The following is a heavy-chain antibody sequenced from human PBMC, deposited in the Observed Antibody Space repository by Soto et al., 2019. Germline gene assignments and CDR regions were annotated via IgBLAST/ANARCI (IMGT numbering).Heavy chain of an antibody. CDR3: ARDGSSGSWYSRVYYYYGMDV. CDR1: GGTFSSYA. Sequence: ASVKVSCKASGGTFSSYAISWVRQAPGQGLEWMGGIIPIFGTANYAQKFQGRVTITADESTSTAYMELRSLRSDDTAVYYCARDGSSGSWYSRVYYYYGMDVWGQGTTVTVSS. CDR2: IIPIFGTA. V-gene: IGHV1-69*13. D-gene: IGHD6-13*01. J-gene: IGHJ6*02.